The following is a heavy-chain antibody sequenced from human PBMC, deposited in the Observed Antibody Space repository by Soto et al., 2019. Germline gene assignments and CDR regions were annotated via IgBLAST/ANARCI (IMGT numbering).Heavy chain of an antibody. CDR1: RYSFTVFS. Sequence: GEGLRISCLHLRYSFTVFSSTCVPPRPAKGQGWMGMIDPSSYFTDYNPSFEGHVILRVDVSISTAYLHLSGLKDSDTAVYYGARHTGLGPIPFDYWGQGTPVTVSS. V-gene: IGHV5-10-1*01. J-gene: IGHJ4*02. CDR2: IDPSSYFT. CDR3: ARHTGLGPIPFDY.